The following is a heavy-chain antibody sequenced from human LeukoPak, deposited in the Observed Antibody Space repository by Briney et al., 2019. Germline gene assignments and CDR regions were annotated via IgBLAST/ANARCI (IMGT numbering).Heavy chain of an antibody. D-gene: IGHD3-10*01. Sequence: GGSLRLSCAASGFSFSSSGMHWVRQAPGKGPEGVAFTRFDGSYKAYADSVKGRFTISRDNSKNTLYLQMGSLRAEDMAVYYCARDYGSGSYRPTSLFDYSGQGTLVTVSS. CDR3: ARDYGSGSYRPTSLFDY. J-gene: IGHJ4*02. CDR2: TRFDGSYK. CDR1: GFSFSSSG. V-gene: IGHV3-30*02.